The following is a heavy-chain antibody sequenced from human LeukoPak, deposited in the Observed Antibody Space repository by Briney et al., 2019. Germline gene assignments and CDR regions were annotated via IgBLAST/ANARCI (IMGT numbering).Heavy chain of an antibody. CDR3: VREVCSGGRCYAAFDI. Sequence: GGSLRLSCAASGFTVSSNYMSWVRQAPGKGLEWVASISGDGRATYHADSVKGRFTISRDNAKRSLYLQMNSLRAEDTAVYYCVREVCSGGRCYAAFDIWGQGTMVAVSS. D-gene: IGHD2-15*01. V-gene: IGHV3-21*01. J-gene: IGHJ3*02. CDR1: GFTVSSNY. CDR2: ISGDGRAT.